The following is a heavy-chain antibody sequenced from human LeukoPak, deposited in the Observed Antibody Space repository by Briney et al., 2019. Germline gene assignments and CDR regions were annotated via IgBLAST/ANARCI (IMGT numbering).Heavy chain of an antibody. CDR1: GGSFSSEA. CDR2: IIPIFGTA. D-gene: IGHD6-19*01. CDR3: ARDPIAVAGNY. J-gene: IGHJ4*02. V-gene: IGHV1-69*05. Sequence: SVKASCKAFGGSFSSEAISWVRQAPGQGLEWMGGIIPIFGTANYAQKLQGRVTMTTDASTSTAYMELRSLRSDDTAVYYCARDPIAVAGNYWGQGTLVTVSS.